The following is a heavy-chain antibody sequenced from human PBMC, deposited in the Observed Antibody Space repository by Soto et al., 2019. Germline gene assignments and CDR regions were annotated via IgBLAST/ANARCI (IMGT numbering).Heavy chain of an antibody. D-gene: IGHD4-4*01. J-gene: IGHJ4*02. CDR2: IIPHSGET. CDR1: GYSFTGYY. CDR3: ARETDDFTNGAHAL. Sequence: QLQLVQSGAEVKRPGASVKVSCKASGYSFTGYYMHWVRQAPGQGLEWMGWIIPHSGETNYAQKFQARVTLTRDTSISTAYMQLSGLTSDATAVYYCARETDDFTNGAHALWGQGTLVTVSS. V-gene: IGHV1-2*02.